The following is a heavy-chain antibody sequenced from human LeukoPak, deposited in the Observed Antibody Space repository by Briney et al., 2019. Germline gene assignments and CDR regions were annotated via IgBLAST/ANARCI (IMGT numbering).Heavy chain of an antibody. V-gene: IGHV3-48*02. CDR1: GFTFSSFS. D-gene: IGHD3-10*01. CDR2: ISSGSSTI. CDR3: ARAGGLLWFGEVLESSDAFHI. Sequence: GGSLRLSCAASGFTFSSFSMNWVRQAPGKGLEWVSYISSGSSTIYYADSVKGRFTISRDNAKNLLYLQVNSLRDEDTAVYYCARAGGLLWFGEVLESSDAFHIWGQGTMVTVSS. J-gene: IGHJ3*02.